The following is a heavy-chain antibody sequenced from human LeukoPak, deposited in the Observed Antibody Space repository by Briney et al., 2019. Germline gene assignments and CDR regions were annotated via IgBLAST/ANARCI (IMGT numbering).Heavy chain of an antibody. CDR1: GFTFSSSA. V-gene: IGHV3-30*04. CDR3: ARDWCSGGSCYNVYFQH. D-gene: IGHD2-15*01. Sequence: GGSLRLSCAASGFTFSSSAIHWVRQAPVKGLEWVAVISYDGSNKYYADSVKGRLTISRDNSKNTLYLQMNSLRAEDTAVYYCARDWCSGGSCYNVYFQHWGQGTRVTVSS. J-gene: IGHJ1*01. CDR2: ISYDGSNK.